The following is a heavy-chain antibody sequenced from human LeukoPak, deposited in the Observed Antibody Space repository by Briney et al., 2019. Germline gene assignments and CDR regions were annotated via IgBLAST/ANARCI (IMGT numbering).Heavy chain of an antibody. CDR3: ARDADTAMVSRIDYMDV. V-gene: IGHV4-34*01. J-gene: IGHJ6*03. Sequence: PLETLSLTCAVYGGSFSGYYWSWIRQPPGKGLEWMGEINHSGSTNYNPSLKSRVTISVDTSKNQFSLKLSSVTAADTAVYYCARDADTAMVSRIDYMDVWGKGTTVTVSS. D-gene: IGHD5-18*01. CDR2: INHSGST. CDR1: GGSFSGYY.